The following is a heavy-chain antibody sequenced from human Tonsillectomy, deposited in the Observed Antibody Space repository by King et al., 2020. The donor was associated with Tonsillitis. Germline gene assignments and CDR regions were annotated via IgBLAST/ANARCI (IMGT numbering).Heavy chain of an antibody. CDR3: TTDLGGSRPLFDH. CDR1: GFIFSNAW. D-gene: IGHD1-26*01. CDR2: IKIKTDGGAS. V-gene: IGHV3-15*01. J-gene: IGHJ4*02. Sequence: VQLVESGGGLVKPGGALRLSCAASGFIFSNAWMSWFRQAPGKGREWVGRIKIKTDGGASDYAAPVKGRFAISRDDSKNTLYLQMNSLKTEDTAVYYCTTDLGGSRPLFDHWGQGTLVTVSS.